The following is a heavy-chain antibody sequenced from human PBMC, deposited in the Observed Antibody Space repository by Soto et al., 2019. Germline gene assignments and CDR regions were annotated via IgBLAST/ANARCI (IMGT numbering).Heavy chain of an antibody. CDR3: ARDGTAAAGTHDY. V-gene: IGHV1-3*01. CDR1: GYTFTSYA. D-gene: IGHD6-13*01. Sequence: ASVKVSCKASGYTFTSYAMHWVRQAPGQRLEWMGWINAGNGNTKYSQKFQDRVTITRDTSASTAYMELSSLRSEDTAVYYCARDGTAAAGTHDYWGQGTLVTVSS. J-gene: IGHJ4*02. CDR2: INAGNGNT.